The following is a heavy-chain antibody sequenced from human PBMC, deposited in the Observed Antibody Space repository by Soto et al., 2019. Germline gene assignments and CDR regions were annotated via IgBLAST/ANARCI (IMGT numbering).Heavy chain of an antibody. J-gene: IGHJ5*02. CDR1: GYTFTSYA. Sequence: ASVKVSCKASGYTFTSYAIHWVRQAPGQRLEWMGWINAGNGNTKYSQKFQGRVTITRDTSASTAYMDLSSLRSEDTAVYYCARITMVRGAIDNWFDPWGQGTLVTVSS. V-gene: IGHV1-3*01. D-gene: IGHD3-10*01. CDR3: ARITMVRGAIDNWFDP. CDR2: INAGNGNT.